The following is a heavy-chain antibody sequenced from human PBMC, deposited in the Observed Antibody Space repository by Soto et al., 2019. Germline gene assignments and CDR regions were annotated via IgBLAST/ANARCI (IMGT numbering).Heavy chain of an antibody. J-gene: IGHJ3*02. CDR3: ARATYYYDSSGYYDAFDI. Sequence: PSETLSLTCTVSGGSISSYYWSWIRQPPGKGLEWIGYIYYSGSTNYNPSLKSRVTISVDTSKNQFSLKLSSVTAADTAVYYCARATYYYDSSGYYDAFDIWGQGTMVTV. CDR1: GGSISSYY. D-gene: IGHD3-22*01. V-gene: IGHV4-59*01. CDR2: IYYSGST.